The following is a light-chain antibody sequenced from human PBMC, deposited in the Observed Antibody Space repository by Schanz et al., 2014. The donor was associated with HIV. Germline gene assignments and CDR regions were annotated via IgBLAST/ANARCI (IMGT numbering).Light chain of an antibody. V-gene: IGLV1-40*01. Sequence: QSVLTQPPSVSGAPGQRVTISCAGSSSNIGAGYDVHWYQQLPGTAPKLLIYGNSNRPSGVPDRFSGSKSGTLASLAITGLQAEDEADYYGQSYDNRLSGVVFGGGTKLTVL. CDR3: QSYDNRLSGVV. J-gene: IGLJ2*01. CDR2: GNS. CDR1: SSNIGAGYD.